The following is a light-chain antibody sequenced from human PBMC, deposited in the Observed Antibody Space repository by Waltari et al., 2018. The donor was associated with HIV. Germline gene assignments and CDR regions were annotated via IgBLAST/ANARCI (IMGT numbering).Light chain of an antibody. J-gene: IGLJ2*01. CDR3: SSYAGGNNLV. V-gene: IGLV2-8*01. CDR1: SSDVGGYNF. Sequence: QSALTQPPSASGSPGQSVTISCTGTSSDVGGYNFVSWYQQHPGKAPKLMIFEVTTRPSGVPALFSGSNTGNTASLTVSGLQADDEADYYCSSYAGGNNLVFGGGTKLTVL. CDR2: EVT.